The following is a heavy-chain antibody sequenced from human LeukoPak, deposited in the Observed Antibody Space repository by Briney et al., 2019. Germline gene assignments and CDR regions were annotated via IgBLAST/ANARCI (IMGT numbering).Heavy chain of an antibody. Sequence: SVKVSCKASGGTFSSYAISWVRQAPGQGLEWMGRIIPILGIANYAQKFQGRVTITADKSTSTAYMELSSLRSEDTAVYYCARSHYDSSGYPRPDPWGQGTLVTVSS. V-gene: IGHV1-69*04. D-gene: IGHD3-22*01. CDR1: GGTFSSYA. J-gene: IGHJ5*02. CDR2: IIPILGIA. CDR3: ARSHYDSSGYPRPDP.